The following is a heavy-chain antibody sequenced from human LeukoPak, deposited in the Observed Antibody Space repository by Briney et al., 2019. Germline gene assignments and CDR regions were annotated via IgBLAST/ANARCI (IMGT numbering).Heavy chain of an antibody. CDR2: IIPIFGTA. V-gene: IGHV1-69*05. CDR1: GGTFSSYA. CDR3: ARGTTAYCGGDCYSDWFDP. D-gene: IGHD2-21*02. Sequence: SVKVSCKASGGTFSSYAISWVRQAPGQGLEWMGGIIPIFGTANYAQKFQGRVTITTDESTSTAYMELSSLRSEDTAVYYCARGTTAYCGGDCYSDWFDPWGQGTLVTVSS. J-gene: IGHJ5*02.